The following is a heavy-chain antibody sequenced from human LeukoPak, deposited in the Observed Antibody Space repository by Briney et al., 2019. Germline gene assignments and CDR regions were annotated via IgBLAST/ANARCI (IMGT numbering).Heavy chain of an antibody. D-gene: IGHD3-3*01. CDR2: MNPNSGNT. CDR3: ARGGVISTYYDFWSGYYIRAFDI. Sequence: ASVKVSCKASGYTFTSYDINWVRQATGQGLEWVGWMNPNSGNTGYAQKFQGRVTMTRNTSISTAYMELSSLRSEDTAVYYCARGGVISTYYDFWSGYYIRAFDIWGQGTMVTVSS. V-gene: IGHV1-8*01. CDR1: GYTFTSYD. J-gene: IGHJ3*02.